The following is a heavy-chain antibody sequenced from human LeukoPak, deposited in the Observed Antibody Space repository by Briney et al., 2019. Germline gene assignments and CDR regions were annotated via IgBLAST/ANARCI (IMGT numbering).Heavy chain of an antibody. CDR2: ISSSSSYI. J-gene: IGHJ6*02. Sequence: TGGSLRLSCAAPGFTFSSYSMNWVRQAPGKGLESVSSISSSSSYIYYVDSVKGRFTISRDNAKNSLYLKMNSLSAEDTAVYYCARDCSSTSCPAFTLYYYYGMDVWGQGTTVTVSS. CDR1: GFTFSSYS. V-gene: IGHV3-21*01. CDR3: ARDCSSTSCPAFTLYYYYGMDV. D-gene: IGHD2-2*01.